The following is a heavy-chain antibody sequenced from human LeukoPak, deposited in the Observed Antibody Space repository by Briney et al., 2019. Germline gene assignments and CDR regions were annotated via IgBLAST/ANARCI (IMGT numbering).Heavy chain of an antibody. CDR1: GFTFSSYA. CDR2: ITGSGSNT. D-gene: IGHD6-19*01. J-gene: IGHJ4*02. V-gene: IGHV3-23*01. Sequence: PGGSLRLSCAASGFTFSSYAMGWVRQAPGKGLEWVSAITGSGSNTYYADSVKGRFTISRDNSKNTLYLQVNSLRAEDTAVYYCAKDSVGVAGPHYWGQGTLVTVSS. CDR3: AKDSVGVAGPHY.